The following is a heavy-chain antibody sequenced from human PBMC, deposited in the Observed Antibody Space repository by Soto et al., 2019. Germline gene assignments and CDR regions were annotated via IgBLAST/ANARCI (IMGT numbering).Heavy chain of an antibody. CDR1: GGSISSSSYY. V-gene: IGHV4-39*01. J-gene: IGHJ4*02. CDR3: ARGGGYCSGPSCYNDF. D-gene: IGHD2-2*02. Sequence: PSETLSLTCTVSGGSISSSSYYWGWIRQPPGKGLEWIGSIYYSGSTYYNPSLKSRVTISVDTSKNQFSLKLSSVTAADTAVYYCARGGGYCSGPSCYNDFWGQGTLVTVSS. CDR2: IYYSGST.